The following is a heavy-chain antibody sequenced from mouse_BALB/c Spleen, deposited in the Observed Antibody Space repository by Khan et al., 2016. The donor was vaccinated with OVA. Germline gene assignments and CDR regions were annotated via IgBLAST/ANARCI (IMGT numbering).Heavy chain of an antibody. CDR3: ARGYFGNYEFVY. CDR2: IFPGTGTT. D-gene: IGHD2-1*01. CDR1: GYTFTSYW. V-gene: IGHV1S132*01. J-gene: IGHJ3*01. Sequence: QVQLQQSGAELVKPGASVKLSCKTSGYTFTSYWIQWVKQRPGQGLGWIGQIFPGTGTTYYNENFKGKATLTVDTSANTAYMQFSSLTSEDSAVYFCARGYFGNYEFVYWGQVTLVTVSP.